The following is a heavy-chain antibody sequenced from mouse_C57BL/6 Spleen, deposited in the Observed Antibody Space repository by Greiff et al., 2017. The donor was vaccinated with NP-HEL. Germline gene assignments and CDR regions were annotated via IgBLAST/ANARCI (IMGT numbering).Heavy chain of an antibody. CDR2: IDPSDSYT. J-gene: IGHJ3*01. CDR1: GYTFTSYW. CDR3: AREGYYGNLFAY. V-gene: IGHV1-59*01. Sequence: QVQLQQPGAELVRPGTSVKLSCKASGYTFTSYWMHWVKQRPGQGLEWIGVIDPSDSYTNYNQKFKGKATLTVDTSSSTAYMQLSSLTSEDSAVYYCAREGYYGNLFAYWGQGTLVTVSA. D-gene: IGHD2-1*01.